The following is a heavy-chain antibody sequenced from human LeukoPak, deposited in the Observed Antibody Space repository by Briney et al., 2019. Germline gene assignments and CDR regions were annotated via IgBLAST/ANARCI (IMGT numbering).Heavy chain of an antibody. CDR2: MNPNSGNT. Sequence: ASVKVSCKASGYTFTSYGISWVRQATGQGLEWMGWMNPNSGNTGYAQKFQGRVTMTRNTSISTAYMELSSLRSEDTAVYYCACRDGYPSRFDPWGQGTLVTVSS. CDR1: GYTFTSYG. CDR3: ACRDGYPSRFDP. V-gene: IGHV1-8*02. J-gene: IGHJ5*02. D-gene: IGHD5-24*01.